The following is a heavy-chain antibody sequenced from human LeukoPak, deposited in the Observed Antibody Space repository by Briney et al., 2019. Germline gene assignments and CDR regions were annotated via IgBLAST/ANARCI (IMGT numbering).Heavy chain of an antibody. D-gene: IGHD3-9*01. CDR1: GYTLTELS. CDR2: FDPEDGET. Sequence: ASVKVSSKVSGYTLTELSMHWVRQAPGKGLEWMGGFDPEDGETIYAQKFQGRVTMTEDTSTDTAYMELSSLRSEDTAVYYCASIRYFKGDNWFDPWGQGTLVTVSS. J-gene: IGHJ5*02. CDR3: ASIRYFKGDNWFDP. V-gene: IGHV1-24*01.